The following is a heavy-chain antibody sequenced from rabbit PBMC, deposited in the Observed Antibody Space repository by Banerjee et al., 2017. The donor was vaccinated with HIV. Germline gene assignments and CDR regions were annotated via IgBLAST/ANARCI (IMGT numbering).Heavy chain of an antibody. CDR3: ARGIDYGTRLDL. CDR1: GFSFSSNYY. CDR2: IYTGSSGST. V-gene: IGHV1S45*01. D-gene: IGHD3-1*01. Sequence: QQQLVESGGGLVTPEGSLTLTCTASGFSFSSNYYMHWVRQAPGKGLEWIACIYTGSSGSTWYASWAKGRFTISKTSSTTVTLQMTSLTAADTATYFCARGIDYGTRLDLWGQGTLVTVS. J-gene: IGHJ3*01.